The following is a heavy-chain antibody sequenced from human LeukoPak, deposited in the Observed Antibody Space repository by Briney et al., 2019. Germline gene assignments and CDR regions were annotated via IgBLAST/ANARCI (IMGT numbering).Heavy chain of an antibody. CDR3: ARAGTMVRGVFDY. CDR1: GFTFSSYA. Sequence: GGSLRLSCAASGFTFSSYAMHWVRQAPGKGLEWVAVISYDGSNKYYADSVKGRFTISRDNSKNTLYLQMNSLRAEDTAVYYCARAGTMVRGVFDYWGQGTLVTVSS. D-gene: IGHD3-10*01. J-gene: IGHJ4*02. V-gene: IGHV3-30-3*01. CDR2: ISYDGSNK.